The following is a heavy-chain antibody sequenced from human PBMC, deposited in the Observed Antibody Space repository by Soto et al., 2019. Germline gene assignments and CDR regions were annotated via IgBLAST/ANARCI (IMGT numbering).Heavy chain of an antibody. D-gene: IGHD3-10*02. Sequence: VGSLRLSCVVSGFIVSNNGMHWVRQTPGKGLEWVAFMSYDGSDTFYADSVKGRFTISRDNSKNTLFLHMSNLRAEDTAMYYCTIVRVADSALDHWGQGTLVTVSS. J-gene: IGHJ4*02. CDR2: MSYDGSDT. CDR1: GFIVSNNG. V-gene: IGHV3-30*02. CDR3: TIVRVADSALDH.